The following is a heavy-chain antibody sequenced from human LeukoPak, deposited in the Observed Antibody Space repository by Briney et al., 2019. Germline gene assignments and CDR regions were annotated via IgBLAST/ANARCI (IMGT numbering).Heavy chain of an antibody. CDR3: ARRGGYSYGYEDY. D-gene: IGHD5-18*01. CDR2: IYYSGST. J-gene: IGHJ4*02. Sequence: SETLSLTCTVSGGSISSYYWSWIRQPPGKGLEWIGSIYYSGSTYYNPSLKSRVTISVDTSKNQFSLKLSSVTAADTAVYYCARRGGYSYGYEDYWGQGTLVTVSS. V-gene: IGHV4-59*12. CDR1: GGSISSYY.